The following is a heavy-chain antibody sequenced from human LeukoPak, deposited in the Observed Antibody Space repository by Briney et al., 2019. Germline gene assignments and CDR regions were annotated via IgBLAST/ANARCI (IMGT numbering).Heavy chain of an antibody. CDR3: AREYYFDSSADNLLWDF. D-gene: IGHD3-22*01. J-gene: IGHJ4*02. Sequence: PGGSLRLSCAASGFTFSNYWMHWVRQGPGKGLVWVARIRSDGSSTDYADTVKGRFTISRDNAKNTLYLQMNSLRAEDTAVYYCAREYYFDSSADNLLWDFWGQGTLVTVSS. V-gene: IGHV3-74*01. CDR2: IRSDGSST. CDR1: GFTFSNYW.